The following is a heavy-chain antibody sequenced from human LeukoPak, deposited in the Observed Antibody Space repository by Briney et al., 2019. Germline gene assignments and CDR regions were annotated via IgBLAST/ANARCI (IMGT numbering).Heavy chain of an antibody. CDR1: GFTFSKYW. D-gene: IGHD5-12*01. J-gene: IGHJ3*02. V-gene: IGHV3-7*01. Sequence: GGSLRLSCVASGFTFSKYWMTWVRQAPGKGLAWVANIKQDGSAKYYMDSVKARFAISRDNAKNSLYLRMNSLGAEDTAVYYCARVNPLVAPGALDIWGQGTMVAVSS. CDR3: ARVNPLVAPGALDI. CDR2: IKQDGSAK.